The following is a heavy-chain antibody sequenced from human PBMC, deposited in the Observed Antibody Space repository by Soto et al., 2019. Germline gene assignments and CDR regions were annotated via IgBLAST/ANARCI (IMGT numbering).Heavy chain of an antibody. CDR1: GGSFSGYY. D-gene: IGHD3-3*01. CDR2: INHSGST. Sequence: QVQLQQWGAGLLKPSETLSLTCAVYGGSFSGYYWSWIRQPPGKGLEWIGEINHSGSTNYNPSLKSRVTISVDTSKNQFSLKLSSVTAADTAVYYCARGTPITIFGVGIAFGFDPWCQGTLVTVSS. J-gene: IGHJ5*02. V-gene: IGHV4-34*01. CDR3: ARGTPITIFGVGIAFGFDP.